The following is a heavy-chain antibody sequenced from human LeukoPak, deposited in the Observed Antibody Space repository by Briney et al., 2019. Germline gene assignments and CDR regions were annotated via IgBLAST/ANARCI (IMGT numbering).Heavy chain of an antibody. CDR3: AKDGYYYDSSGYYDGGYFDY. CDR2: VSGSGGST. V-gene: IGHV3-23*01. J-gene: IGHJ4*02. Sequence: GGSLRLSCAASGFSFSSYAMSWVRQAPAKGLEWISGVSGSGGSTYHADSVKGRFTISRDNSKNRVYLQMNSLRAEDTAEYYCAKDGYYYDSSGYYDGGYFDYWGQGTLVTVSS. CDR1: GFSFSSYA. D-gene: IGHD3-22*01.